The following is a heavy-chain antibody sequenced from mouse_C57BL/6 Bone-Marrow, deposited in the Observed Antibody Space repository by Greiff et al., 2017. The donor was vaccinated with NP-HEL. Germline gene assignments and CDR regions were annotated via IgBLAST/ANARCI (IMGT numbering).Heavy chain of an antibody. CDR1: GFTFSSYG. V-gene: IGHV5-6*01. Sequence: EVQLQQSGGDLVKPGGSLKLSCAASGFTFSSYGMSWVRQTPDKRLEWVATISSGGSYTYYPDSVKGRFTISRDNAKNTLYLQMSSLKSEDTAMYYCARRIITTVLDYWGQGTTLTVSS. CDR3: ARRIITTVLDY. J-gene: IGHJ2*01. D-gene: IGHD1-1*01. CDR2: ISSGGSYT.